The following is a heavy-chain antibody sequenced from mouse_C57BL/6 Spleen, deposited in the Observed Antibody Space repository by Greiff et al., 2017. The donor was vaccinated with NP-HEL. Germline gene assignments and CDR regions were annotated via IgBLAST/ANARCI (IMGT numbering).Heavy chain of an antibody. J-gene: IGHJ1*03. V-gene: IGHV5-16*01. CDR2: INYDGSST. CDR3: ARDNSPFYYGNTLWYCDV. D-gene: IGHD2-1*01. Sequence: EVKLVESEGGLVQPGSSMKLSCTASGFTFSDYYMAWVRQVPEKGLEWVANINYDGSSTYYLDSLKSRFIISRDNAKNILYLQMSSLKSEDTATYYCARDNSPFYYGNTLWYCDVWGTGTTVTVSS. CDR1: GFTFSDYY.